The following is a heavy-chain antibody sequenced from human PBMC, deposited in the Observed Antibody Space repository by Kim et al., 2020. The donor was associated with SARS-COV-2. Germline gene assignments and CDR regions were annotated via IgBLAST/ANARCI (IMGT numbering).Heavy chain of an antibody. CDR2: IYYSGST. Sequence: SETLSLTCTVSGGSISSSSYYWGWIRQPPGKGLEWIGSIYYSGSTYYNPSLKSRVTISVDTSKNQFSLKLSSVTAADTAVYYCASSSDVLRYLTLFAAWGQGTLVTVSS. D-gene: IGHD3-9*01. J-gene: IGHJ4*02. CDR3: ASSSDVLRYLTLFAA. CDR1: GGSISSSSYY. V-gene: IGHV4-39*01.